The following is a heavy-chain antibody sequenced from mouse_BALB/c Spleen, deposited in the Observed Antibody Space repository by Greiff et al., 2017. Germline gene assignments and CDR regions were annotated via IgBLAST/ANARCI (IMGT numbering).Heavy chain of an antibody. J-gene: IGHJ4*01. CDR1: GYTFTSYY. CDR2: IYPGNVNT. D-gene: IGHD3-3*01. Sequence: VKLQQSGPELVKPGASVRISCKASGYTFTSYYIHWVKQRPGQGLEWIGWIYPGNVNTKYNEKFKGKATLTADKSSSTAYMQLSSLTSEDSAVYFCARGGTRYAMDYWGQGTSVTVSS. CDR3: ARGGTRYAMDY. V-gene: IGHV1S56*01.